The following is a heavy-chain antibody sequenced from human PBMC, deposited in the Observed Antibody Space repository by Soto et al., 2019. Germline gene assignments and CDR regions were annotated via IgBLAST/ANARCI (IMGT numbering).Heavy chain of an antibody. CDR2: MNPSSGNT. D-gene: IGHD1-1*01. V-gene: IGHV1-8*02. CDR1: GYSFSSDD. CDR3: ARGSTLTPLRVCSLYR. J-gene: IGHJ5*02. Sequence: ASLKRSCKAAGYSFSSDDVSWGRQATEQELEWMGWMNPSSGNTGYAQKFQGRVTLTTDTSTSTVYMDLSSLRSADTAVYYCARGSTLTPLRVCSLYRSGQATLVTVSS.